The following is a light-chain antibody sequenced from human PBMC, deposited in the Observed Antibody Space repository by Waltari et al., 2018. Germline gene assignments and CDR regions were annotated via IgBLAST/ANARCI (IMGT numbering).Light chain of an antibody. CDR3: AAWDDSLNGHII. J-gene: IGLJ2*01. CDR2: SDN. Sequence: QSVLTQPPSASGTPGPRVTISCSGSSPNIGSNTVNWYQQLPGTAPKLLIYSDNQRPSGVPDRFSGSKSGTSASLAISGLQSGDETDYYCAAWDDSLNGHIIFGGGTKLTVL. CDR1: SPNIGSNT. V-gene: IGLV1-44*01.